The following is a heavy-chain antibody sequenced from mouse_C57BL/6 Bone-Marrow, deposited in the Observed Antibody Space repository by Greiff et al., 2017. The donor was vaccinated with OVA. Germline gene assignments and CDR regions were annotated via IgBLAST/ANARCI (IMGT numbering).Heavy chain of an antibody. J-gene: IGHJ3*01. CDR1: GYTFTSYW. CDR3: ARRNYYSKTLAWFAY. V-gene: IGHV1-50*01. D-gene: IGHD2-5*01. CDR2: IDPSDSYT. Sequence: QVQLKQSGAELVKPGASVKLSCKASGYTFTSYWMQWVKQRPGQGLEWIGEIDPSDSYTNYNQKFKGKATLTVDTSSSTAYMQLSSLTSEDSAVYYCARRNYYSKTLAWFAYWGQGTLVTVSA.